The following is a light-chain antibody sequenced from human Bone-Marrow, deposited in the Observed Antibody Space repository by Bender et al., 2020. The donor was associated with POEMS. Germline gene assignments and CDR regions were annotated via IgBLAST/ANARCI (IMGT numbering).Light chain of an antibody. J-gene: IGLJ2*01. Sequence: SYEVTQPPSVSVSPGQTASITCSGDDLGDKYVAWYQQKPGQSPVLVIYQDTKRPSGIPERFSCSNSGNTATLTISGTQAMDEAVYYCQAWDTYSVIFGGGTKLTVL. CDR2: QDT. V-gene: IGLV3-1*01. CDR3: QAWDTYSVI. CDR1: DLGDKY.